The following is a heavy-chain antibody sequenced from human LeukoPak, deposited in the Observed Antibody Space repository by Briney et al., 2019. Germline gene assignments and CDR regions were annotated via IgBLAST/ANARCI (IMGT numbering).Heavy chain of an antibody. CDR3: ARDDPYYYDSSGYCDY. J-gene: IGHJ4*02. CDR2: IRSSGSTI. V-gene: IGHV3-11*04. Sequence: GGSLRLSCAASGFTVSSNYMSWVRQAPGKGLEWVSYIRSSGSTIYYADSVKGRFTISRDNAKNSLYLQMNSLRAEDTAVYYCARDDPYYYDSSGYCDYWGQGTLVTVSS. D-gene: IGHD3-22*01. CDR1: GFTVSSNY.